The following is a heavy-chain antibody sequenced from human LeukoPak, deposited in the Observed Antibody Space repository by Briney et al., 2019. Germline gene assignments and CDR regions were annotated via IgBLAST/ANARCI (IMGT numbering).Heavy chain of an antibody. V-gene: IGHV3-23*01. J-gene: IGHJ5*01. CDR2: ISASGGTT. Sequence: GGSLRLSSAASGFTFNNYAMSWVRQAPGKGLEWVSAISASGGTTYYADSVKGRFTISRDNSENTLFLQMNSLRAEDTAVYYCAKEPREYCSSTSCPNWFDSWGQGTLVTVSS. D-gene: IGHD2-2*01. CDR1: GFTFNNYA. CDR3: AKEPREYCSSTSCPNWFDS.